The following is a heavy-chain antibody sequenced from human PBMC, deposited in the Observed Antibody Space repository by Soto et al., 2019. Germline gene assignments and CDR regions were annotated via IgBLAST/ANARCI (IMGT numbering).Heavy chain of an antibody. D-gene: IGHD2-15*01. CDR3: AIGYCSGGSCYSYYYYGMDV. CDR2: INPNSGGT. Sequence: ASVKVSCKASGYTFTGYYMHWVRQAPGLGLEWMGWINPNSGGTNYAQKFQGRVTMTRDTSISTAYMELSRLRSDDTAVYYCAIGYCSGGSCYSYYYYGMDVWGQGTTVTVSS. CDR1: GYTFTGYY. J-gene: IGHJ6*02. V-gene: IGHV1-2*02.